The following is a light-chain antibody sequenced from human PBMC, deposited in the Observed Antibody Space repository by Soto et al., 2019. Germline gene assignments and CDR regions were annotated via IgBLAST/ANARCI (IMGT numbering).Light chain of an antibody. V-gene: IGLV2-14*01. CDR1: SSDVGGYNY. Sequence: QSALTQPASVSGSPGQSITISCTGTSSDVGGYNYVSWYQQHPGKAPKLMIYDVSNRPSGVSSRFSGSKSGNTASLSISGLQPEDEADYYCSSYTISSTVVFGGGIKLTVL. J-gene: IGLJ2*01. CDR2: DVS. CDR3: SSYTISSTVV.